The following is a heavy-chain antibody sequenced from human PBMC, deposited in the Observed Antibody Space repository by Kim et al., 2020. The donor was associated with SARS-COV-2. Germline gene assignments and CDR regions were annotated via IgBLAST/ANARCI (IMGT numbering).Heavy chain of an antibody. CDR1: GGSVISSSFS. CDR3: ARVRRNWFDP. J-gene: IGHJ5*02. CDR2: MYSSGSA. V-gene: IGHV4-61*01. Sequence: SETLSLTCTVSGGSVISSSFSWNWIRQPPGKGLEWIGYMYSSGSANYNPSLKSRVTISVDTSKNQFSLSLSSVTAADTAVYYCARVRRNWFDPWGQGTLVTVSS.